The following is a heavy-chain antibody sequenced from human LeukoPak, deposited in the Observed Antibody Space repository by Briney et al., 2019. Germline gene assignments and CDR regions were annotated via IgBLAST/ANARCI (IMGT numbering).Heavy chain of an antibody. D-gene: IGHD6-19*01. CDR3: AKTGAVAVMGY. CDR1: GFTFSSFA. V-gene: IGHV3-23*01. CDR2: ISDSGGTT. Sequence: PGGSLRLSCAVSGFTFSSFAMSWVRQAPGKGLEWVSVISDSGGTTFYADSVKGRFTISRDNSKNTLYLQMNSLRAEDTAVYYCAKTGAVAVMGYWGQGTLVTVSS. J-gene: IGHJ4*02.